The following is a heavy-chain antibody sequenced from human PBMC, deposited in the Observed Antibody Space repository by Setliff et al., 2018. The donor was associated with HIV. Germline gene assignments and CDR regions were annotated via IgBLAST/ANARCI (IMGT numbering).Heavy chain of an antibody. J-gene: IGHJ3*02. Sequence: SKTLSLTCTVSGDSISSSYYWTWIRQPPGKGLEWIGYIYTSGSTNYNPSLKNRVTISVDTSKNQFSLKLSSVTAADTAVYYCARDRGAAYCGGDCYPDSFDIWGQGTMVTVSS. V-gene: IGHV4-4*08. CDR2: IYTSGST. CDR3: ARDRGAAYCGGDCYPDSFDI. CDR1: GDSISSSYY. D-gene: IGHD2-21*02.